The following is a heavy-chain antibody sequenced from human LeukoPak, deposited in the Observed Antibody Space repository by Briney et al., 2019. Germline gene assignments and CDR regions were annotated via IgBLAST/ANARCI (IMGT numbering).Heavy chain of an antibody. V-gene: IGHV1-18*01. CDR2: ISAYNGNT. J-gene: IGHJ6*02. D-gene: IGHD2-2*02. CDR1: GYTFTSYG. CDR3: ARDIVVVPAAIRNYYYGMDV. Sequence: ASVKVSCKASGYTFTSYGISWVRQAPGQGLEWMGWISAYNGNTNCAQKLQGRVTMTTDTSTSTAYMELRSLRSDDTAVYYCARDIVVVPAAIRNYYYGMDVWGQGTTVTVSS.